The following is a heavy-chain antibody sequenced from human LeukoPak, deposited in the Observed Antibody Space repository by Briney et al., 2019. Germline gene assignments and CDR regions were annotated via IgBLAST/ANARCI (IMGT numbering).Heavy chain of an antibody. V-gene: IGHV1-18*01. D-gene: IGHD6-6*01. Sequence: ASVKVSCKASGYTFTSYGISWVRQSPGQGLEWMGWIGAYSGNTNYAQKLQGRVTMTTHTSTSTAYMELRSLRSDDTAVYYCARGLAARRSYVDYWGQGTLVTVSS. J-gene: IGHJ4*02. CDR1: GYTFTSYG. CDR2: IGAYSGNT. CDR3: ARGLAARRSYVDY.